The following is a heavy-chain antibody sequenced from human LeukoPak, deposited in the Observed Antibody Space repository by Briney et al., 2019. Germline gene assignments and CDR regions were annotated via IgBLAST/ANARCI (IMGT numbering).Heavy chain of an antibody. J-gene: IGHJ4*02. V-gene: IGHV7-4-1*02. CDR3: ARDQGAAAGFYYFDY. CDR1: GYTFTSYA. CDR2: MNTNTGNP. D-gene: IGHD6-13*01. Sequence: GASVKVSCKASGYTFTSYAMNWVRQAPGQGLEWMGWMNTNTGNPTYAQGFTGRFVFSLDTFVSTAYLQISSLKAEDTAVYYCARDQGAAAGFYYFDYWGQGTLVTVSS.